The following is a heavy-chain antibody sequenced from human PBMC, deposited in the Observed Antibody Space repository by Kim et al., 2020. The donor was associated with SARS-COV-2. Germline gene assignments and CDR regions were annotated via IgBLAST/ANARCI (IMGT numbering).Heavy chain of an antibody. D-gene: IGHD3-10*01. CDR2: GGT. J-gene: IGHJ5*02. Sequence: GGTNYNPSLKSRVTISVDTSKNQFSLKLSSVTAADTAVYYCARHGVWFDPWGQGTLVTVSS. CDR3: ARHGVWFDP. V-gene: IGHV4-61*07.